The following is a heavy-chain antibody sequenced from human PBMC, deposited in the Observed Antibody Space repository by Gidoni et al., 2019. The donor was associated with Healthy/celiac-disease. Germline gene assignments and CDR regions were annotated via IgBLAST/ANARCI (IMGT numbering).Heavy chain of an antibody. CDR1: GGSFSGYY. CDR3: ATAMVDYVWGSYRRDDY. J-gene: IGHJ4*02. D-gene: IGHD3-16*02. CDR2: INHSGST. Sequence: QVQLQQWRAGLLTPSETLSLPCAVYGGSFSGYYWSWIRQPPGKGLEWIGEINHSGSTNYTPSLKSRVTISVDTSKNQLSRKLSSVTAADTAVYYCATAMVDYVWGSYRRDDYWGQGTLVTVSS. V-gene: IGHV4-34*01.